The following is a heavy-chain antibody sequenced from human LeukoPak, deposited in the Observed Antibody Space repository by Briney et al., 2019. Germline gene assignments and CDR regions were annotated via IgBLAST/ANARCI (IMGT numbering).Heavy chain of an antibody. CDR1: GFTFSSYA. CDR2: ISGSGGST. V-gene: IGHV3-23*01. J-gene: IGHJ4*02. CDR3: AKDLKDCSSTSCSLSLDY. D-gene: IGHD2-2*01. Sequence: GGFLRLSCAASGFTFSSYAMSWVRQAPGKGLEWVSAISGSGGSTYYADSVKGRFTISRDNSKNTLYLQMNSLRAEDTAVYYCAKDLKDCSSTSCSLSLDYWGQGTLVTVSS.